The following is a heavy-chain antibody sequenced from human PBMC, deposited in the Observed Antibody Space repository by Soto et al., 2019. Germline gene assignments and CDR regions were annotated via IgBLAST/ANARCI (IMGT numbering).Heavy chain of an antibody. CDR2: INPSGTT. Sequence: QVQLQQWGAGLLKPSETLSLTFAVYGGSLSAYYWSWIRQPPGKGLEWIGEINPSGTTNYNPSLKSRVTISVDTSTNQLSLKLSSVTAADTAVYHCALAPAAHILHWGQGTLVTVSS. V-gene: IGHV4-34*01. J-gene: IGHJ1*01. CDR3: ALAPAAHILH. D-gene: IGHD2-2*01. CDR1: GGSLSAYY.